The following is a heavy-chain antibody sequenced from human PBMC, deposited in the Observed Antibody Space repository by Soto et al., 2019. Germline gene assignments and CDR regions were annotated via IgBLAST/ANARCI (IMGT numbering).Heavy chain of an antibody. V-gene: IGHV3-23*01. Sequence: GGSLRLSCAASGFTVSSYAMSWVCQAPGKGLEWVSAISGSGGSTYYADSVKGRFTISRDNSKNTLYLQMNSLRAEDTAVYYCAKSILTANYYDSSGYHLTWAFDIWGQGTMVT. CDR1: GFTVSSYA. CDR2: ISGSGGST. J-gene: IGHJ3*02. CDR3: AKSILTANYYDSSGYHLTWAFDI. D-gene: IGHD3-22*01.